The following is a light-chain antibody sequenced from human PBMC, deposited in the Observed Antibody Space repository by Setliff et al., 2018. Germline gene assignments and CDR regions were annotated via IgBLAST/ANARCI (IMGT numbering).Light chain of an antibody. CDR3: SSYASSINPYV. V-gene: IGLV2-8*01. CDR2: EVT. CDR1: SSDVGAYNY. Sequence: SALTQPPSASGSPGQSLTISCTGTSSDVGAYNYVSWYQQHPGKAPKLMIYEVTKRPSGVPDRFSGSKSGNTASLTVSGLQAEDEADYYCSSYASSINPYVFGTGTKVTVL. J-gene: IGLJ1*01.